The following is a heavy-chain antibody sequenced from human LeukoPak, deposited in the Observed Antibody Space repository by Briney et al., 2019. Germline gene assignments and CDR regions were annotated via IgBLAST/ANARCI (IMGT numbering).Heavy chain of an antibody. V-gene: IGHV3-74*01. D-gene: IGHD6-6*01. J-gene: IGHJ4*02. CDR1: GFNFSSYW. CDR3: ARTRSYYFDY. CDR2: IHRDGSST. Sequence: PGGSLRLSCAASGFNFSSYWMLWVREAPGGGLVWVSRIHRDGSSTTYADSVKGRFTISRDNAQNTPLLQLNDRRAQDTAVYYCARTRSYYFDYWGQGTLVTVSS.